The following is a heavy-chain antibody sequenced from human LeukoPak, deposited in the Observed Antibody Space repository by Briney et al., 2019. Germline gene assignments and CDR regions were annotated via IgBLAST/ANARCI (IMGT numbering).Heavy chain of an antibody. CDR2: INHSGST. CDR3: ARGLYNWFDP. J-gene: IGHJ5*02. CDR1: GGSFGGYY. V-gene: IGHV4-34*01. Sequence: SETLSLTCAVYGGSFGGYYWSWIRQPPGKGLEWIGEINHSGSTNYNPSLKSRVTISVDTSKNQFSLKLSSVTAADTAVYYCARGLYNWFDPWGQGTLVTVSS.